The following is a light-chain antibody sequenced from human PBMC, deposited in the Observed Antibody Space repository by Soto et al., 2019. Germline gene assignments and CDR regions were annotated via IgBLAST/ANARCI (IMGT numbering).Light chain of an antibody. CDR1: MNDIGAYEF. Sequence: QSALTQPPSASGSPGQSVTISCTGTMNDIGAYEFVSWYQHHPGKAPKLIIYEVVQRPSGVPDRFSGSKSGNTASLTVSGLQAADEADYYCKSYAGSNNYVFGTGTKV. CDR2: EVV. CDR3: KSYAGSNNYV. V-gene: IGLV2-8*01. J-gene: IGLJ1*01.